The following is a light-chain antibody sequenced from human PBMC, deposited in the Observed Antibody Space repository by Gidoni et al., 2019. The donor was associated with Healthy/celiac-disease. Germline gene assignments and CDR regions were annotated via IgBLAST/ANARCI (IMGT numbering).Light chain of an antibody. CDR1: QSVSSY. CDR2: DAS. J-gene: IGKJ3*01. Sequence: EIVLTQSPATLSLSPGKRATLSCRASQSVSSYLAWYQQKPGQAPRLLIYDASNRATGIPARFSGSGSGTDFTLTISSLEPEDFAVYYCQQRSNWPRLFTFGPGTKVDIK. CDR3: QQRSNWPRLFT. V-gene: IGKV3-11*01.